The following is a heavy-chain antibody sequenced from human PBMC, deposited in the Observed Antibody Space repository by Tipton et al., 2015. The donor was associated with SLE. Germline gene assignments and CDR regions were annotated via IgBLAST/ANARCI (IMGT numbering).Heavy chain of an antibody. D-gene: IGHD3-3*01. CDR1: GGSISSGGYY. CDR3: ATKAGVAKGYFDF. CDR2: IYYSGNT. J-gene: IGHJ2*01. Sequence: TLSLTCTVSGGSISSGGYYWSWIRQHPGKGLEWIGYIYYSGNTYYNPSLKSRVTISVDTSKNQFSLRLSSVTAADTAVYYCATKAGVAKGYFDFWGRGTLVTVSS. V-gene: IGHV4-31*03.